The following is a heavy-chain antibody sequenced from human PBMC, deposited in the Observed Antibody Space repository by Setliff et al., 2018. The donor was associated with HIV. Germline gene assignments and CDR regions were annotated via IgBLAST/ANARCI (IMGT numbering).Heavy chain of an antibody. V-gene: IGHV4-4*07. D-gene: IGHD3-10*01. CDR1: GGSFGVYR. CDR2: IDSSGTT. Sequence: SETLSLTCTISGGSFGVYRWSWIRQSAGRGLEWIGRIDSSGTTDYKPSLKGRVAISVDPSENHFSLNLTSVTAADTAVYYCARVPSGLWFGKWGNWGQGTLVTVSS. J-gene: IGHJ4*02. CDR3: ARVPSGLWFGKWGN.